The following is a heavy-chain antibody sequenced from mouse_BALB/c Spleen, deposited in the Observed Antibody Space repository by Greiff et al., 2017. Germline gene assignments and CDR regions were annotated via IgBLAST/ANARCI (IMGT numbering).Heavy chain of an antibody. D-gene: IGHD1-1*01. J-gene: IGHJ4*01. Sequence: VQLQQSGAELARPGASVKMSCKASGYTFTSYTMHWVKQRPGQGLEWIGYINPSSGYTNYNQKFKDKATLTADKSSSTAYMQLSSLTSEDSAVYYCARGATVVPYAMDYWGQGTSVTVS. CDR3: ARGATVVPYAMDY. V-gene: IGHV1-4*01. CDR2: INPSSGYT. CDR1: GYTFTSYT.